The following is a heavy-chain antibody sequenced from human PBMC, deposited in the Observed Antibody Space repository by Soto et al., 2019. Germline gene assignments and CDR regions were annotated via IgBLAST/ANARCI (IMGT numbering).Heavy chain of an antibody. J-gene: IGHJ4*02. D-gene: IGHD3-9*01. CDR3: ASGRDDILTGYYPPADY. Sequence: QVQLQESGPGLVKPSQTLSLTCTVSGGSISSGGYYWSWIRQHPGKGLEWIGYIYYSGSTYYNPSLKSRVTISVDTSKNQFSLKLSSVTAADTAVYYCASGRDDILTGYYPPADYWGQGTLVTVSS. CDR2: IYYSGST. CDR1: GGSISSGGYY. V-gene: IGHV4-31*03.